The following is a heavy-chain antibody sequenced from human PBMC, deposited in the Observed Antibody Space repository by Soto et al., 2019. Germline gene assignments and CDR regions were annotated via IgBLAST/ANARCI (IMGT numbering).Heavy chain of an antibody. J-gene: IGHJ4*02. V-gene: IGHV4-30-4*01. CDR3: ASGLSGDKVDQ. Sequence: QVQLQESGPGLVKPSQTLSLTCTVSGGSISDGAYYWSWIRQPPVKGPEWIGHIYDSGNTYNNPSLKSRLTISVDTSKNHFSLNLNSVTAADTAVYYCASGLSGDKVDQWGQGTLVTVSS. D-gene: IGHD2-21*01. CDR1: GGSISDGAYY. CDR2: IYDSGNT.